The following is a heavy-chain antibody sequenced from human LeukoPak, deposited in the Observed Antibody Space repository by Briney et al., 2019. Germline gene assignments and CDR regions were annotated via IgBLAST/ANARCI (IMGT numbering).Heavy chain of an antibody. J-gene: IGHJ4*02. CDR1: GYTLTELS. D-gene: IGHD4-23*01. CDR3: ATELRWKDH. CDR2: FDPEDGET. V-gene: IGHV1-24*01. Sequence: ASVKVSCEVSGYTLTELSMHWVRQAPGKGLEWMGGFDPEDGETIYAQKFQGRVTMTRDTSISTAYMELSSLTSEDTAVYYCATELRWKDHWGQGTLVTVSS.